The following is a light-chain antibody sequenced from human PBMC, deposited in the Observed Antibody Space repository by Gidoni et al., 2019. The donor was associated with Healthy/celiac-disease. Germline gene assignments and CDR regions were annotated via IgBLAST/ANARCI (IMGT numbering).Light chain of an antibody. V-gene: IGKV1-5*03. CDR1: QSISSS. Sequence: IQMTQSPSTLSASVGDRVTITGRASQSISSSLDWYQQKPGKAPKLLIYKASSLESGDPSRFSGSGSGTEFTLTISSLQPDDFATYYCQQYNSYSTFGGXTKVEIK. CDR3: QQYNSYST. CDR2: KAS. J-gene: IGKJ4*01.